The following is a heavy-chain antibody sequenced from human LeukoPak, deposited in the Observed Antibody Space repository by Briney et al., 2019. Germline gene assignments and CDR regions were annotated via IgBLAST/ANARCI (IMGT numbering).Heavy chain of an antibody. CDR2: IYYSGTT. CDR3: ARRSSSAPSGYYYYGMDV. Sequence: PSETLSLTCTVSGGSISSYYWSWIRQPPGKGLEWIGYIYYSGTTNYNPSLKSRVTISVDTSKNQFSLKLSSVTAADTAVYYCARRSSSAPSGYYYYGMDVWGQGTTVTVSS. D-gene: IGHD6-6*01. J-gene: IGHJ6*02. CDR1: GGSISSYY. V-gene: IGHV4-59*08.